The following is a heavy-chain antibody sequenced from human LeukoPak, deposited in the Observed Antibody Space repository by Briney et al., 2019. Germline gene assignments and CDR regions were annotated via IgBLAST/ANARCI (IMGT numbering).Heavy chain of an antibody. Sequence: SETLSLTCTVSGGSISSNSYYWGWIRQPPGKGLEWIGSIYYSESTYYNPSLKSRVTISVDTSKNQFSLKLSSVTAADTAVYSCASIAAAGTYYFQHWGQGTLVTVSS. V-gene: IGHV4-39*07. D-gene: IGHD6-13*01. CDR2: IYYSEST. CDR3: ASIAAAGTYYFQH. CDR1: GGSISSNSYY. J-gene: IGHJ1*01.